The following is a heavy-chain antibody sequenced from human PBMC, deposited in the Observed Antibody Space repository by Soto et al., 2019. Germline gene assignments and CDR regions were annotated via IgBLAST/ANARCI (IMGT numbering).Heavy chain of an antibody. J-gene: IGHJ6*02. Sequence: EVQLVESGGGLVQPGGSLRLSCAASGFTFSSYSMNWVRQAPGKGLEWVSYISSSSSTIYYADSVKGRFTISRDNAKNSLYLHMNRLRDEDTAVYYCARNPHLGYGSGGSCYPGFYYYYGMDVWGQGTTVTVSS. V-gene: IGHV3-48*02. D-gene: IGHD2-15*01. CDR2: ISSSSSTI. CDR1: GFTFSSYS. CDR3: ARNPHLGYGSGGSCYPGFYYYYGMDV.